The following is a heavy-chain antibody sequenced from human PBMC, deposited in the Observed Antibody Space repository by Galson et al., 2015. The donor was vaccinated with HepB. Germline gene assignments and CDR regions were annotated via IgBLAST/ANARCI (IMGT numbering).Heavy chain of an antibody. Sequence: SLRLSCAASGFTFSSYGMHWVRQAPGKGLEWVAVISYDGSNKYYADSVKGRFTISRDNSKNTLYLQMNSLRAEDTAVYYCAKGWELLHFDYWGQGTLVTVSS. J-gene: IGHJ4*02. V-gene: IGHV3-30*18. CDR2: ISYDGSNK. D-gene: IGHD1-26*01. CDR1: GFTFSSYG. CDR3: AKGWELLHFDY.